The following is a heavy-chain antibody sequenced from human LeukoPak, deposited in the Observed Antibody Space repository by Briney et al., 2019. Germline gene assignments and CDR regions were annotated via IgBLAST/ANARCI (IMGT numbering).Heavy chain of an antibody. D-gene: IGHD6-19*01. CDR3: ARSGGWKTNWFDP. CDR1: GNSFTCLW. V-gene: IGHV5-51*01. CDR2: IYPGDSDT. Sequence: GESLKTFWNSLGNSFTCLWNGLVRPMSGKGPGWMGIIYPGDSDTRYSPSFQGQFTSSADKSISTAYLQWSSLKASDTAMYYCARSGGWKTNWFDPWGQGTLVTVSS. J-gene: IGHJ5*02.